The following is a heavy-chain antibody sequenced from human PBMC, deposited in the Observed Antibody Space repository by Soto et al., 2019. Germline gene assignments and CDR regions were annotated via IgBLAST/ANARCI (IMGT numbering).Heavy chain of an antibody. CDR1: GGSISSYY. CDR3: ARVKPGIAVAGTNYYMDV. Sequence: PSETLSLTCTVSGGSISSYYWSWIRQPPGKGLEWIGYIYYSGSTNYNPSLKRRVTISVDTSKNQFSLKLSSVTAADTAVYYCARVKPGIAVAGTNYYMDVWGKGTTVTVSS. J-gene: IGHJ6*03. V-gene: IGHV4-59*12. D-gene: IGHD6-19*01. CDR2: IYYSGST.